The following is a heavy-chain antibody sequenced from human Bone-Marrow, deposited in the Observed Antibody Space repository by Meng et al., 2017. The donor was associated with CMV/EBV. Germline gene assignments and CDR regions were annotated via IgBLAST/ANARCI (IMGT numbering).Heavy chain of an antibody. CDR1: GFTFSSYA. J-gene: IGHJ4*02. Sequence: GGSLRLSCAASGFTFSSYAMTWVRQAPGKGLEWVSAISGGGGSTYYADSVKGRFTISRDNSKNTLYLQMNSLRAEDTAVYYCAIDDRVVVPAAIEWCFDYWGQGTLVTVSS. CDR2: ISGGGGST. D-gene: IGHD2-2*01. V-gene: IGHV3-23*01. CDR3: AIDDRVVVPAAIEWCFDY.